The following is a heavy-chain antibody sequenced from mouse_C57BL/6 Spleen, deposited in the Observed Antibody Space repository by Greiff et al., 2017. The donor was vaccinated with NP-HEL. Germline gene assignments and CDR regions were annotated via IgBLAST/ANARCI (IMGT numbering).Heavy chain of an antibody. V-gene: IGHV14-4*01. D-gene: IGHD1-1*01. CDR3: TTENYYGSSHSYFDY. CDR1: GFNIKDDY. J-gene: IGHJ2*01. CDR2: IDPENGDT. Sequence: EVQLQQSGAELVRPGASVKLSCTASGFNIKDDYMHWVKQRPEQGLEWIGWIDPENGDTEYASKFQGKATITADTSSNTAYLQLSSLTSEDTAVYYCTTENYYGSSHSYFDYWGQGTTLTVSS.